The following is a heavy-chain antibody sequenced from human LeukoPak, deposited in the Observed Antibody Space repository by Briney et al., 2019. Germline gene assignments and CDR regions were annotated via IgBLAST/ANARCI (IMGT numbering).Heavy chain of an antibody. D-gene: IGHD5-18*01. J-gene: IGHJ3*02. CDR2: INHSGST. CDR1: GGSFSGYY. CDR3: ARDSRKQLWPPGTDAFDI. V-gene: IGHV4-34*01. Sequence: SETLSLTCAVYGGSFSGYYWSWIRQPPGKGLEWIGEINHSGSTNYNPSLKSRVTISVDTSKNQFSLKLSSVTAADTAVYYCARDSRKQLWPPGTDAFDIGAKGTMATVS.